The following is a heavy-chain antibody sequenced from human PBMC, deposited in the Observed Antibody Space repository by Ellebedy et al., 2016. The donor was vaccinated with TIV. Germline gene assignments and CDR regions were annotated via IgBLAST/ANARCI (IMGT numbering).Heavy chain of an antibody. CDR3: ARDGAYCRGGSCYSFDY. V-gene: IGHV1-69*06. CDR2: VIPFVNTV. D-gene: IGHD2-15*01. Sequence: AASVKVSCKTSGGTFNTYALSWVRQAPGQGLEWMGAVIPFVNTVNYAQKFEGRVTITADMSTSTAYMELSGLRSDDTAVYYCARDGAYCRGGSCYSFDYWGQGTLVIVSS. CDR1: GGTFNTYA. J-gene: IGHJ4*02.